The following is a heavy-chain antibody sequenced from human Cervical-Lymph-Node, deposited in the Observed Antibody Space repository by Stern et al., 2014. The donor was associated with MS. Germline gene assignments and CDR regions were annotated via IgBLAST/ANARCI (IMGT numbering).Heavy chain of an antibody. Sequence: VQLVESGAEVKKPGSSVKVSCKASGGSLNNYGFSWVRQAPGQGLEWMGGLITLCGTANYAQKFQGRVTLTADNSTSTVYMELSSLTSEDTAVYFCARDSDYENSYAMDVWGQGTTVTVSS. D-gene: IGHD5-12*01. CDR2: LITLCGTA. J-gene: IGHJ6*02. V-gene: IGHV1-69*06. CDR3: ARDSDYENSYAMDV. CDR1: GGSLNNYG.